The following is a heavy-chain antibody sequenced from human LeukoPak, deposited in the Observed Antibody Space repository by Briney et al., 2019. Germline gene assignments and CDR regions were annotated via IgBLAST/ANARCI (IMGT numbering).Heavy chain of an antibody. D-gene: IGHD2-2*01. Sequence: RGGSLRLSCAASEFSFSSYGMYWVRQAPGKGLEWVSAISDSGGSTYYADSVKGRFTISRDNAKNTLYLQMNSLRAEDTAVYYCARLPDIVVVPAATEFDYWGQGTLVTVSS. J-gene: IGHJ4*02. CDR3: ARLPDIVVVPAATEFDY. CDR1: EFSFSSYG. V-gene: IGHV3-23*01. CDR2: ISDSGGST.